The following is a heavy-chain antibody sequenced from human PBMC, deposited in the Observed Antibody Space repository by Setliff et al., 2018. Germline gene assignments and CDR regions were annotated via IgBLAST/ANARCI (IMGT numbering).Heavy chain of an antibody. D-gene: IGHD3-9*01. CDR3: AHSTTFDLHHDH. CDR2: FYTSGST. CDR1: GGSISSGSYY. J-gene: IGHJ4*02. Sequence: SSETLSLTCTVSGGSISSGSYYWTWIRQPAGKGLEWIGHFYTSGSTQYNPSLKSRATISRDTSSNQFSLKLFSVTAADTAVYYCAHSTTFDLHHDHWGQGALVTVSS. V-gene: IGHV4-61*09.